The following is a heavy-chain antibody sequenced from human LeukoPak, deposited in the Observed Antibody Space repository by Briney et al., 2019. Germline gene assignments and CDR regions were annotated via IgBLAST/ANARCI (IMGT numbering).Heavy chain of an antibody. CDR3: ARVGSEDRFDS. CDR1: GYTFTGYY. CDR2: INPKSGGT. D-gene: IGHD3-16*01. J-gene: IGHJ5*01. V-gene: IGHV1-2*02. Sequence: ASVKVSCKTSGYTFTGYYIHWVRQAPGQGLEWMGWINPKSGGTNYAQKFQGRVTMTRDTSISTAYMELSRLRFDDTAVYYCARVGSEDRFDSWGQGTLVTVSS.